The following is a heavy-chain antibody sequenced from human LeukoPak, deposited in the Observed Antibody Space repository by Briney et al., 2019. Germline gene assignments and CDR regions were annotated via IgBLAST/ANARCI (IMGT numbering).Heavy chain of an antibody. Sequence: PGGSLRLSCAASGFTFSSYAMSWVRQAPGKGLEWVSAISGSGGSTYYADSVKGRFTISRDNSKNTLYLQMNSLRAEDTAVYYCAKFGYDFWSGYRKLDYWGQGTLVTVSS. J-gene: IGHJ4*02. CDR2: ISGSGGST. V-gene: IGHV3-23*01. D-gene: IGHD3-3*01. CDR3: AKFGYDFWSGYRKLDY. CDR1: GFTFSSYA.